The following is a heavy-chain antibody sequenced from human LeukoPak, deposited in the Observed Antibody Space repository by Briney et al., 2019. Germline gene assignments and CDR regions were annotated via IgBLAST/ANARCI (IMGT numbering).Heavy chain of an antibody. V-gene: IGHV4-31*03. CDR1: GGSINHADYY. D-gene: IGHD3-3*01. CDR3: ARIYHWNGHYDF. J-gene: IGHJ4*02. Sequence: PSQTLSLTCTVSGGSINHADYYWNWIRQRPGKGLEWVGYIYYSGNTYYHPSFKSRASISIDTAENQFSLDMYSVTAADTAVYFCARIYHWNGHYDFWGQGAPVTVSS. CDR2: IYYSGNT.